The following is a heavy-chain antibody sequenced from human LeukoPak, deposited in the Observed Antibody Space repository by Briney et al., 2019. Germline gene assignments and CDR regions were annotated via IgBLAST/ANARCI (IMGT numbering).Heavy chain of an antibody. V-gene: IGHV4-31*03. Sequence: SQTLSLTCTVSGGSISSGGYYWSWIRQHPGTGLEWIGHIYYSGSTYYNPSLKSRVTISVDTSKNQFSLKLSSVTAADTAVYYCAREATVTTGPDYYYYGMDVWGKGTTVTVSS. CDR1: GGSISSGGYY. D-gene: IGHD4-17*01. CDR2: IYYSGST. J-gene: IGHJ6*04. CDR3: AREATVTTGPDYYYYGMDV.